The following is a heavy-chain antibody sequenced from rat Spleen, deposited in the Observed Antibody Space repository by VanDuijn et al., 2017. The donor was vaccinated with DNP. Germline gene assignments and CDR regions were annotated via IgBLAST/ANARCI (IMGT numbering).Heavy chain of an antibody. CDR1: GFTFNNYW. D-gene: IGHD5-1*01. V-gene: IGHV5-31*01. CDR2: ITKTGDTT. Sequence: EVQLVESGGGLVQPGRSLKLSCAASGFTFNNYWMTWIRQAPGKGLEWVASITKTGDTTYYSDSVKGRFTISRDNAKNTLYLQMNSLTSEDTATYHCTNNWELYYWGQGDMVTVSS. J-gene: IGHJ2*01. CDR3: TNNWELYY.